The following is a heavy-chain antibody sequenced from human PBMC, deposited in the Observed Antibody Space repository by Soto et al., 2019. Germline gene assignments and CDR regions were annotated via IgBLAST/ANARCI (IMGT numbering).Heavy chain of an antibody. CDR2: VYYSGTT. CDR1: GGSVNNKTYY. Sequence: SETLSLTCSVSGGSVNNKTYYWSWIRQPPGKRLEWIGYVYYSGTTNYNPSLKRRVTISIDMSKNQFSLRLSSVTAADTALYYCARTTAVPNTLRSRYFFDFWGQGTLVTVSS. CDR3: ARTTAVPNTLRSRYFFDF. V-gene: IGHV4-61*01. J-gene: IGHJ4*02. D-gene: IGHD3-9*01.